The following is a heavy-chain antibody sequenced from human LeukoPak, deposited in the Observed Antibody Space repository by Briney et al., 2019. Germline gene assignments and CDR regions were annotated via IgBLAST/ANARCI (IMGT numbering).Heavy chain of an antibody. CDR1: GFTFSSYS. CDR3: ARANRPFHSSGWYKDY. CDR2: ISYDGSSK. D-gene: IGHD6-19*01. Sequence: GGSLTLSCAASGFTFSSYSMHWVRQAPGKGLEWVAAISYDGSSKYFADSVKGRFTISRDTSKNTMYLQMNTLRAEDTAVYYCARANRPFHSSGWYKDYWGQGTLVTVSS. V-gene: IGHV3-30-3*01. J-gene: IGHJ4*02.